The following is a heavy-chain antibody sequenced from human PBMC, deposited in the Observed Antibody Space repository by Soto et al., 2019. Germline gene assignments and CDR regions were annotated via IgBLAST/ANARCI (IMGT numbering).Heavy chain of an antibody. Sequence: TSETLSLTCNVSGGYINSGGFYWSWIRQHPGKGLEWIGYIFHSGSTLYNPSLNSRVTLSADTSKNQLSLNLRSVTVADTAVYYWARVTGPWGQGTLVTVSS. V-gene: IGHV4-31*03. CDR2: IFHSGST. J-gene: IGHJ4*02. CDR3: ARVTGP. D-gene: IGHD7-27*01. CDR1: GGYINSGGFY.